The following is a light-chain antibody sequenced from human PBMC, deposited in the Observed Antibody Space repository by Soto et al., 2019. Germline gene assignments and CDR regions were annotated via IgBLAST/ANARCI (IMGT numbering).Light chain of an antibody. CDR2: GAS. J-gene: IGKJ4*01. CDR3: QQYATSPPT. CDR1: QIISSNY. Sequence: ELVLPQSPGTVSLSPGERATLSCRASQIISSNYLAWYQQKPGQAPRLLIYGASSMATGIPDKFSGSGSGTGFALTVSRLQPEDWAVYYCQQYATSPPTVGGWTMVEIK. V-gene: IGKV3-20*01.